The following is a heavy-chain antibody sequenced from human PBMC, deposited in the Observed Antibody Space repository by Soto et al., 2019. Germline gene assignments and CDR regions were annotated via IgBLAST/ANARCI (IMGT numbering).Heavy chain of an antibody. V-gene: IGHV3-30*03. D-gene: IGHD3-22*01. CDR2: ISYDGSNK. CDR3: ATLAGGYYYDSSGYPNDAFDI. CDR1: GFTFSSYG. Sequence: QVQLVESGGGVVQPGRSLRLSCAASGFTFSSYGMHWVRQAPGKGLEWVAVISYDGSNKYYADSVKGRFTISRDNSKNTLYLQMNSLRAEDTAVYYCATLAGGYYYDSSGYPNDAFDIWGQGTMVTVSS. J-gene: IGHJ3*02.